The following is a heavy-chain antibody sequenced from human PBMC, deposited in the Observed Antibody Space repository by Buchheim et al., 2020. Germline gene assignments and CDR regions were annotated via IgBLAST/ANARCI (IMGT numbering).Heavy chain of an antibody. D-gene: IGHD6-13*01. Sequence: EVQLLESGRGLVQPGGSLRLSCAASGFTFSSYAMSWVRQAPGKGLEWVSAISGSGGSTYYADSVKGRFTISRDNSKNTLYLQMNSLRAEDTAVYYCAKSSGIAAAGEPNNWFDPWGQGTL. J-gene: IGHJ5*02. CDR1: GFTFSSYA. CDR2: ISGSGGST. V-gene: IGHV3-23*01. CDR3: AKSSGIAAAGEPNNWFDP.